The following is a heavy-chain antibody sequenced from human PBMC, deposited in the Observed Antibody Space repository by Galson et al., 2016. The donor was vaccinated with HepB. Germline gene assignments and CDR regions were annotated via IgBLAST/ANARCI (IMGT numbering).Heavy chain of an antibody. CDR1: GGSISYNYW. V-gene: IGHV4-4*01. CDR3: AKSRYSDTTCSFFPDF. J-gene: IGHJ4*02. D-gene: IGHD2/OR15-2a*01. CDR2: IYHSGIS. Sequence: ETLSLTCAVSGGSISYNYWWSWVRQPPGQGLEWIGQIYHSGISNYNPSLKSRVPISVDKSKNHFSLQLTSVTAADTAIYFCAKSRYSDTTCSFFPDFWGQGTLVTVSS.